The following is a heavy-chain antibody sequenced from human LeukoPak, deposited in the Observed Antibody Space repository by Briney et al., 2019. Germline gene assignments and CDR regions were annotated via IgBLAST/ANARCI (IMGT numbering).Heavy chain of an antibody. D-gene: IGHD6-19*01. CDR3: TGGVGSGWYDYYFDY. CDR2: IRSKAYGGTT. V-gene: IGHV3-49*03. J-gene: IGHJ4*02. Sequence: SLRLSCTASGFTFGDYAMSWFRQAPGKGLEWVGFIRSKAYGGTTEYAAFVKGRFTISRDDSKSIAYLQMNSLKTEDTAVYYCTGGVGSGWYDYYFDYWGQGTLVTVSS. CDR1: GFTFGDYA.